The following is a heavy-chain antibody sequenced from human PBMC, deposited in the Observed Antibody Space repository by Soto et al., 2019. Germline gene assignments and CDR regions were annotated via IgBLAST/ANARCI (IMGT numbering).Heavy chain of an antibody. CDR3: ARRGELSSGDY. J-gene: IGHJ4*02. CDR2: IWYDGSNK. V-gene: IGHV3-33*01. Sequence: PGGSLRLSCAASGFTFSSYGMHWVRQAPGKGLEWVAVIWYDGSNKYYADSVKGRFTISRDNSKNTLYLQMNSLRAEDTAVYYCARRGELSSGDYWGQGTLVTVSS. CDR1: GFTFSSYG. D-gene: IGHD3-16*02.